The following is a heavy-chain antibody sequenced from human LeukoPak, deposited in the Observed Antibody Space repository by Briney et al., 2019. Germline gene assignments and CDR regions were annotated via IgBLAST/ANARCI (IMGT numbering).Heavy chain of an antibody. D-gene: IGHD4-17*01. CDR1: GFTFSTYW. CDR2: INSDGSST. CDR3: ARDLSYGLDH. J-gene: IGHJ4*02. V-gene: IGHV3-74*03. Sequence: GGSLRLSCAASGFTFSTYWMHWVRQAPGKGLVWVSRINSDGSSTTYADSVKGRFTIPRDKAKNTLSLQMNSLRAEDTAVYYCARDLSYGLDHWGQGTLVTVSS.